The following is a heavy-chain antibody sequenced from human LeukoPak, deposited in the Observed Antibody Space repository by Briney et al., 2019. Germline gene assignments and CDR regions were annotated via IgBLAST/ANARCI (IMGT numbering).Heavy chain of an antibody. Sequence: GASVKVSCKASRGTFSKYAISWVRQAPGQGLEWMGRIIPILNITHCAQKFQGRVTIAADKSTSTAYMELSSLRSEDTAVYYCARDDDRAREIDYWGQGTLVTVSS. D-gene: IGHD3-22*01. CDR2: IIPILNIT. V-gene: IGHV1-69*04. CDR1: RGTFSKYA. J-gene: IGHJ4*02. CDR3: ARDDDRAREIDY.